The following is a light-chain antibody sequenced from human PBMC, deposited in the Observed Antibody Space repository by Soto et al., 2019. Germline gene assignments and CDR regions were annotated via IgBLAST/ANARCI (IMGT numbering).Light chain of an antibody. V-gene: IGLV2-23*02. Sequence: QSALTQPASVSGSPGQSITISCTGTSSDVGSYNLVSWYQQHPGKAPKLMIYEVSKRPSGVSNRFSGSKSGNTASLTISGLQAEDEADYYCCSYAGSSTYVFGTATKVPVL. J-gene: IGLJ1*01. CDR3: CSYAGSSTYV. CDR2: EVS. CDR1: SSDVGSYNL.